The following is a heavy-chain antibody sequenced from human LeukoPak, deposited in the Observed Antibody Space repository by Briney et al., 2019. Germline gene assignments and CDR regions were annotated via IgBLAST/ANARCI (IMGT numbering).Heavy chain of an antibody. Sequence: PSETLSLTCAVSGGSISSSNWWSWVRQPPGKGLEWIGEIYHSGSTNYNPSLKSRVTISVDKSKNQFSLKLSSVTAADTAVYYCARDDELYYYDNSGYLDYWGQGTLVTVSS. D-gene: IGHD3-22*01. CDR2: IYHSGST. CDR1: GGSISSSNW. V-gene: IGHV4-4*02. CDR3: ARDDELYYYDNSGYLDY. J-gene: IGHJ4*02.